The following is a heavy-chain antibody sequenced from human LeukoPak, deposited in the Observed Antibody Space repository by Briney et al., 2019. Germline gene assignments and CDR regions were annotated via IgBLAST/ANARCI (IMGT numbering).Heavy chain of an antibody. CDR3: AREGYYDSSGYLMDAFDI. CDR1: GGSISSYY. CDR2: IYYSGST. V-gene: IGHV4-59*01. Sequence: SETLSLTCTVSGGSISSYYWSWIRQPPGKGLEWIGYIYYSGSTNYNPSLKSRVTISVDTSKNQFSLKLSSVTAADTAVYYCAREGYYDSSGYLMDAFDIWGQGTMVTVSS. J-gene: IGHJ3*02. D-gene: IGHD3-22*01.